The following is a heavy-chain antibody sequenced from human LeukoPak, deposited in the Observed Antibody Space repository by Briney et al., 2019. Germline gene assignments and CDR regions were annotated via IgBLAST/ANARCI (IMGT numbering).Heavy chain of an antibody. CDR3: ATFNKYGSGSYYYYYNGLDV. CDR1: GYTFTSYV. CDR2: MNTNSGNT. V-gene: IGHV1-8*01. D-gene: IGHD3-10*01. Sequence: SVNFSCKDSGYTFTSYVLNWVRQATGHGLEWMGWMNTNSGNTGYAQKFQGRVTMSRNTSISTAYMELSSLRSEDTAVYYCATFNKYGSGSYYYYYNGLDVWGQGTTVTVSS. J-gene: IGHJ6*02.